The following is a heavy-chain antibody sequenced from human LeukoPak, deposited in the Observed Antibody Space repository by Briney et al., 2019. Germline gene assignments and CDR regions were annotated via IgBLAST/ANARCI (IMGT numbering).Heavy chain of an antibody. CDR1: GGSISRYY. V-gene: IGHV4-59*08. J-gene: IGHJ4*02. CDR3: ARHVDSRPQAPFDY. Sequence: SETLSLTCTVCGGSISRYYWSWIRQPAGKGREWMGYIYYRGSTNYSPSLKSRGTISVDTSKNQFSLKLSSVTAADTAVYYCARHVDSRPQAPFDYWGQGTLVTVSS. D-gene: IGHD3-22*01. CDR2: IYYRGST.